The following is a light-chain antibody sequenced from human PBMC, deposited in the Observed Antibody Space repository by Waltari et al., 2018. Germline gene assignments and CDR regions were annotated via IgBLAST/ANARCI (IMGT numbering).Light chain of an antibody. CDR1: SSDVGGYNY. CDR3: SSYTSSSIV. Sequence: QSALTQPASVSGSPGQSITISCTGTSSDVGGYNYVSWYQQHPGKAPKLMIYDVSNRPPGVSNRFSGSKSGNTASLTISGLQAEDEADYYCSSYTSSSIVFGTGTKVTVL. J-gene: IGLJ1*01. V-gene: IGLV2-14*03. CDR2: DVS.